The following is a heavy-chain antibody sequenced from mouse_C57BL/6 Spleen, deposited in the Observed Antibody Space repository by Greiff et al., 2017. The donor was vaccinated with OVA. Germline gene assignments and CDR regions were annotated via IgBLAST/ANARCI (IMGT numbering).Heavy chain of an antibody. Sequence: QVQLQQPGAELVRPGSSVKLPCKASGYTFTSYWMHWVKQRPIQGLEWIGNIDPSDSETHYNQKFKDKATLTVDKSSSTAYMQLSSLTSEDSAVYYCARKSLFGYFDVWGTGTTVTVSS. CDR3: ARKSLFGYFDV. J-gene: IGHJ1*03. D-gene: IGHD6-1*01. CDR2: IDPSDSET. CDR1: GYTFTSYW. V-gene: IGHV1-52*01.